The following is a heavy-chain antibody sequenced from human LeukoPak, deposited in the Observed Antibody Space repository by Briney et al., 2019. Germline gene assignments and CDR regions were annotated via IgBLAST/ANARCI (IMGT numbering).Heavy chain of an antibody. D-gene: IGHD3-3*01. V-gene: IGHV4-31*03. Sequence: SETLSLTCTVSGGSISSGGYYWSWIRQHPGKGLEWIGYIYYSGSTYYNPSLKSRVTISVDTSKNQFSLKLSSVTAADTAVYYCARRPESTYYDFWSGYRFDYWGQGTLVTVSS. CDR3: ARRPESTYYDFWSGYRFDY. J-gene: IGHJ4*02. CDR2: IYYSGST. CDR1: GGSISSGGYY.